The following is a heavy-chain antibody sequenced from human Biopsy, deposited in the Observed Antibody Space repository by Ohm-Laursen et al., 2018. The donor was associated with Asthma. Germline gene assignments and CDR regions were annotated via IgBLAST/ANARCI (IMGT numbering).Heavy chain of an antibody. D-gene: IGHD5-24*01. CDR2: ISPVFGST. CDR3: ARHPYNFGGFDY. J-gene: IGHJ4*02. V-gene: IGHV1-69*05. CDR1: GDSFSNYA. Sequence: SSVKVSCKASGDSFSNYAISWVRQAPGLGLEWMGGISPVFGSTNIAQKFQGRVTVTTDTSTDTAYMELRSLRSDDTAVYYCARHPYNFGGFDYWGQGSLVLVSS.